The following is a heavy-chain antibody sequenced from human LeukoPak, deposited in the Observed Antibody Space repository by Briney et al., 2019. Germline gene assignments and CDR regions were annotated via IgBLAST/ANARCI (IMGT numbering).Heavy chain of an antibody. CDR2: IYYNGST. D-gene: IGHD5-18*01. V-gene: IGHV4-59*12. J-gene: IGHJ4*02. CDR1: GGSISSYY. Sequence: SETLSLTCTVSGGSISSYYWSWIRQPPGKGLEWIGYIYYNGSTNYNPSLKSRVTISVDTSKNQFSLKLSSVTAADTAVYYCAREKGNSYGYDYWGQGTLVTVSS. CDR3: AREKGNSYGYDY.